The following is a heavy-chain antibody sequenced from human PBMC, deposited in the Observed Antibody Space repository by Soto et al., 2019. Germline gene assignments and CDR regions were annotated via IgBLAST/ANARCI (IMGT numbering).Heavy chain of an antibody. V-gene: IGHV1-3*01. Sequence: ASVKVSCKASGYTFTSYAMHWVRQAPGQRLEWMGWINAGNGNTKYSQKFQGRVTITRDTSASTAYMELSSLRSEDTAVYYCARLEVTMVRGVTIPYYFGYWGQGTLVTVSS. CDR3: ARLEVTMVRGVTIPYYFGY. CDR1: GYTFTSYA. J-gene: IGHJ4*02. D-gene: IGHD3-10*01. CDR2: INAGNGNT.